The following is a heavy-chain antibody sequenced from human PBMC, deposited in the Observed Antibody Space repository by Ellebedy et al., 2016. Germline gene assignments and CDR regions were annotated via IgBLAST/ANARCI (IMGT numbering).Heavy chain of an antibody. CDR2: ISASGGST. CDR3: AKDRYYYDSSGYYYDRPYWYFDL. Sequence: GESLKISCAASGFTFSSYAMSWVRQAPGKGLEWVSGISASGGSTYYADHVEGRFTISRDNSENTLYLQMNSLRAEDTAVYYCAKDRYYYDSSGYYYDRPYWYFDLWGRGTLVTVSS. J-gene: IGHJ2*01. V-gene: IGHV3-23*01. D-gene: IGHD3-22*01. CDR1: GFTFSSYA.